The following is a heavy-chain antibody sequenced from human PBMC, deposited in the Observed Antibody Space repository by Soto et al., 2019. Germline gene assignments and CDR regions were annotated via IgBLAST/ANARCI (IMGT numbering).Heavy chain of an antibody. D-gene: IGHD6-19*01. Sequence: QVQLVESGGGVVQPGRSLRLSCAASGFTFSSYGMHWVRQAPGKGLEWVAVISYDGSNKYYADSVKGRFTISRDNSKNTLYLQMNSLRAEDTAVYYCAKAIAVAGNYYYYGMDVWGQGTTVTVSS. V-gene: IGHV3-30*18. J-gene: IGHJ6*02. CDR2: ISYDGSNK. CDR3: AKAIAVAGNYYYYGMDV. CDR1: GFTFSSYG.